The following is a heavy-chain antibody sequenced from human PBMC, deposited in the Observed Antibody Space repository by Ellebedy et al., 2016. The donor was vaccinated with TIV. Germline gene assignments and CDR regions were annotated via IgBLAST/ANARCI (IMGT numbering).Heavy chain of an antibody. J-gene: IGHJ4*02. CDR2: INPSGGST. Sequence: AASVKVSCKASGSTFTSYYMHGVRQAPGQRLEWMGIINPSGGSTSYAQKFQGRVTMTRDTSTSTVYMELSSLRSEDTAVYYCARARSSGWLHTPDYWGQGTLVTVSS. V-gene: IGHV1-46*01. D-gene: IGHD6-19*01. CDR3: ARARSSGWLHTPDY. CDR1: GSTFTSYY.